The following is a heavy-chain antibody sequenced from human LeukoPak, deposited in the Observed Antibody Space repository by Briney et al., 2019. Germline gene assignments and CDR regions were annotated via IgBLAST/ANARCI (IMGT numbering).Heavy chain of an antibody. CDR1: GFTFSSYS. CDR3: ARATDDPPYYFDY. D-gene: IGHD4-11*01. V-gene: IGHV4-38-2*01. Sequence: GSLRLSCAASGFTFSSYSMNWVRQAPGKGLEWIGSIYHSGSTYYNPSLKSRVTISVDTSKNQFSLKLSSVTAADTAVYYCARATDDPPYYFDYWGQGTLVTVSS. J-gene: IGHJ4*02. CDR2: IYHSGST.